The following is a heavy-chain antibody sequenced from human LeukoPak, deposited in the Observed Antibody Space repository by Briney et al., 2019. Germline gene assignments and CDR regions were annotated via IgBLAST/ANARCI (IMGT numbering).Heavy chain of an antibody. CDR2: ISSSSSYI. Sequence: GGSLRLSCAASGFTFSSYSMNWVRQAPGKGLEWVSSISSSSSYIYYADSVKGRFTISRDNAENSLYLQMNSLRAEDTAVYYCARDVKQQLVRGFDYWGQGTLVTVSS. V-gene: IGHV3-21*01. CDR3: ARDVKQQLVRGFDY. D-gene: IGHD6-13*01. CDR1: GFTFSSYS. J-gene: IGHJ4*02.